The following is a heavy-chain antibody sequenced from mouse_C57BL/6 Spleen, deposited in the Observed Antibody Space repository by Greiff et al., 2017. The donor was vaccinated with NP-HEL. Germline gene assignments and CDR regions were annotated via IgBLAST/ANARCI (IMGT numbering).Heavy chain of an antibody. D-gene: IGHD1-1*01. CDR2: ISDGGSYT. J-gene: IGHJ1*03. CDR1: GFTFSSYA. Sequence: EVMLVESGGGLVKPGGSLKLSCAASGFTFSSYAMSWVRQTPEKRLEWVATISDGGSYTYYPDNVKGRFTISRDNAKNNLYLQMSHLKSEDTAMYYCARDYGSSLWYFDVWGTGTTVTVSS. V-gene: IGHV5-4*01. CDR3: ARDYGSSLWYFDV.